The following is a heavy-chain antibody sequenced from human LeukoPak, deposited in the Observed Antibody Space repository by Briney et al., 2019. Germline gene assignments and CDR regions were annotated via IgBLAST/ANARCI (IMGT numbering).Heavy chain of an antibody. D-gene: IGHD3-10*01. CDR2: IYYSGGT. J-gene: IGHJ5*02. CDR3: ARNGRGYYYGSGSPLDP. V-gene: IGHV4-31*03. CDR1: GGSISSGSYY. Sequence: PSQTLSLTCTVSGGSISSGSYYWSWIRQPPGKGLEWIGYIYYSGGTYYNPSLKSRVTISVDTSKNQFSLKLSSVTAADTAVYYGARNGRGYYYGSGSPLDPWGQGTLVTVSS.